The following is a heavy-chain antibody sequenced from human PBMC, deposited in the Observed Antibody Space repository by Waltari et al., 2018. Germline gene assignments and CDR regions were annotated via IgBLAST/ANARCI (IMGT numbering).Heavy chain of an antibody. CDR2: IYHSGST. CDR3: ARDRRIVYYDSSGYYYVTGDAFDI. Sequence: QVQLQESGPGLVKPSETLSLTCAVSGYSISSGYYWGWIRQPPGKGLEWIGSIYHSGSTYYNPSLKSRVTISVDTSKNQFSLKLSSVTAADTAVYYCARDRRIVYYDSSGYYYVTGDAFDIWGQGTMVTVSS. CDR1: GYSISSGYY. D-gene: IGHD3-22*01. J-gene: IGHJ3*02. V-gene: IGHV4-38-2*02.